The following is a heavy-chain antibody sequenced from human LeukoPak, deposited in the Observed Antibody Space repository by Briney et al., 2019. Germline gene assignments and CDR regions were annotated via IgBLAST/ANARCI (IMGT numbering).Heavy chain of an antibody. Sequence: RASAKVSCKASGYTFTSYGISWVRQAPGQGLEWMGWISAYNGNTNYAQKLQGRVTMTTDTSTSTAYMELRSLRSDDTAVYYCAGDKLGYCSSTSCYDWFDPWGQGTLVTVSS. D-gene: IGHD2-2*01. V-gene: IGHV1-18*01. CDR3: AGDKLGYCSSTSCYDWFDP. J-gene: IGHJ5*02. CDR2: ISAYNGNT. CDR1: GYTFTSYG.